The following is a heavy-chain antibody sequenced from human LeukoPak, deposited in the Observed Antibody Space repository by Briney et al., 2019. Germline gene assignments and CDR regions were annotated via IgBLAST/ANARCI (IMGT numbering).Heavy chain of an antibody. CDR3: AREPAYSSSWYSFDY. D-gene: IGHD6-13*01. CDR2: INPNSGGT. Sequence: ASVKVSCKASGYTFTGYYMHWVRQAPGQGLEWMGWINPNSGGTNYAQKFQGRVTMIRDTSISTAYMELSRLRSDDTAVYYCAREPAYSSSWYSFDYWGQRTLVTVSS. CDR1: GYTFTGYY. V-gene: IGHV1-2*02. J-gene: IGHJ4*02.